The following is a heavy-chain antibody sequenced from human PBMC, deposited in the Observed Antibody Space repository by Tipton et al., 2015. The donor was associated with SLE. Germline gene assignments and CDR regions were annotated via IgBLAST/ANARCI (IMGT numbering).Heavy chain of an antibody. CDR2: IIPIFGTA. J-gene: IGHJ3*02. D-gene: IGHD2-21*01. CDR1: GYTFTSYG. V-gene: IGHV1-69*13. Sequence: QLVQSGAEVKKPGASVKVSCKASGYTFTSYGISWVRQAPGQGLEWMGGIIPIFGTANYAQKFQGRVTITADESTSTAYMELSSLRSEDTAVYYCARGDVVVIAVHAFDIWGQGTMVTVSS. CDR3: ARGDVVVIAVHAFDI.